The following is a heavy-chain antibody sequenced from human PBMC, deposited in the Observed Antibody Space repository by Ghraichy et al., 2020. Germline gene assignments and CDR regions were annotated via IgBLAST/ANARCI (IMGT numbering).Heavy chain of an antibody. V-gene: IGHV4-59*01. Sequence: SETLSLTCTVSGGSMSSYYWSWIRQPPGKGLEWIGYIYYSGSTNYNSSLKSRVTISVDTSKNQFSLKLSSVTAADTAVYYCARQMYYYGSGSYLFPSTLDYWGQGTLVTVSS. CDR2: IYYSGST. J-gene: IGHJ4*02. CDR3: ARQMYYYGSGSYLFPSTLDY. D-gene: IGHD3-10*01. CDR1: GGSMSSYY.